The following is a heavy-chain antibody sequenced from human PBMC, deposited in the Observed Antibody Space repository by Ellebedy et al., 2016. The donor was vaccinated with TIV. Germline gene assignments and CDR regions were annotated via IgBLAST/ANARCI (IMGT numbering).Heavy chain of an antibody. J-gene: IGHJ4*02. V-gene: IGHV3-53*04. CDR1: GFTVSSNY. CDR3: ARDFSGDYVWGSYRTG. D-gene: IGHD3-16*02. CDR2: IYSGGST. Sequence: GGSLRLXCAASGFTVSSNYMSWVRQAPGKGLEWVSVIYSGGSTYYADSVKGRFTISRHNSKNTLYLQMNSLRAEDTAVYYCARDFSGDYVWGSYRTGWGQGTLVTVSS.